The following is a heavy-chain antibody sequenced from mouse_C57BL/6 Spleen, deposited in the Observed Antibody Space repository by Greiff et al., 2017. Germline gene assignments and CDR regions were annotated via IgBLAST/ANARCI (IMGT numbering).Heavy chain of an antibody. CDR3: ARSGTVVAPGAMDY. CDR2: IGPGSGST. V-gene: IGHV1-77*01. J-gene: IGHJ4*01. Sequence: QVQLQQSGAELVKPGASVKISCKASGYPFTDYYINWVKQRPGQGLEWIGKIGPGSGSTYYNEKFKGKATLTADKSSSTAYMQLSSLTSEDSAVYVCARSGTVVAPGAMDYWGQGTSVTVSS. D-gene: IGHD1-1*01. CDR1: GYPFTDYY.